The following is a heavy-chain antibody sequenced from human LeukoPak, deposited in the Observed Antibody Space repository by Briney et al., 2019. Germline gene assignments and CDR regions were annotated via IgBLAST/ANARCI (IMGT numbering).Heavy chain of an antibody. V-gene: IGHV4-34*01. J-gene: IGHJ6*02. Sequence: KPSETLSLTCAVYGGSFSGYYWSWIRQPPGKGLEWIGEINHSGSTNYNPSLKSRVTISVDTSKNQFSLKLSSVTAADTAVYYCARVTYSSSQHYYYYGMDVWGQGTTVTVSS. CDR3: ARVTYSSSQHYYYYGMDV. CDR1: GGSFSGYY. CDR2: INHSGST. D-gene: IGHD6-13*01.